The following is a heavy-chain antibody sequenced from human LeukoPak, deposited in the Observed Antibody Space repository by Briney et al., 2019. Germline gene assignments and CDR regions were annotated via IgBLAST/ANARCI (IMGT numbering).Heavy chain of an antibody. CDR2: INHSGST. D-gene: IGHD5-18*01. CDR1: GGSFSGYY. V-gene: IGHV4-34*01. Sequence: SETLSLTCAVYGGSFSGYYWSWIRQPPGKGLEWIGEINHSGSTNYNPSLKSRVTISVDTSKNQFSLKLSSVTAADTAVYYCARGRMVTYDYRGQGTLVTVSS. CDR3: ARGRMVTYDY. J-gene: IGHJ4*02.